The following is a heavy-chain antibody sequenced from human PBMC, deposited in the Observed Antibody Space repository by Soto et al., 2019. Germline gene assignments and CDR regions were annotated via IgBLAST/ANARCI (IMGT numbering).Heavy chain of an antibody. CDR3: AKALEKQYYDFWSAVNARYYGMDV. V-gene: IGHV3-30*18. D-gene: IGHD3-3*01. CDR2: ISYDGSNK. CDR1: GFTFSSYG. Sequence: QTGGSLRLSCAASGFTFSSYGMHWVRQAPGKGLEWVAVISYDGSNKYYADSVKGRFTISRDNSKNTLYLQMNSLRAEDTAVYYCAKALEKQYYDFWSAVNARYYGMDVWGQGTTVTVSS. J-gene: IGHJ6*02.